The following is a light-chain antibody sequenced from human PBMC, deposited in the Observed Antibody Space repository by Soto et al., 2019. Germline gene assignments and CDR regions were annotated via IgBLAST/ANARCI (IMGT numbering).Light chain of an antibody. Sequence: DNVLTQSPGTLSLSPGERATLSCRASQSVGSVYLAWYQQKPGQAPRLLIHGASNRASGIPDRFSGSGSGTDFTLTISRLEPEDFAVYYCQQYGSSPRTFGQGTKVEIK. CDR2: GAS. CDR1: QSVGSVY. V-gene: IGKV3-20*01. J-gene: IGKJ1*01. CDR3: QQYGSSPRT.